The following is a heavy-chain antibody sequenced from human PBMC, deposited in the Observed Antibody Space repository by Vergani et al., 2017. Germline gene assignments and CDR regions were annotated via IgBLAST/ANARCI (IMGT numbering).Heavy chain of an antibody. Sequence: QVQLVQSGAEVKKPGSSVKVSCKASGGTFSSYTISWVRQAPGQGLEWMGRIIPILGIANYAQKFQGRVTITADKSTSTAYMELSSLRSEDTAVYYCARDQVGYRRRSSNKSGMDVWGQXS. J-gene: IGHJ6*02. CDR1: GGTFSSYT. V-gene: IGHV1-69*08. CDR2: IIPILGIA. D-gene: IGHD6-13*01. CDR3: ARDQVGYRRRSSNKSGMDV.